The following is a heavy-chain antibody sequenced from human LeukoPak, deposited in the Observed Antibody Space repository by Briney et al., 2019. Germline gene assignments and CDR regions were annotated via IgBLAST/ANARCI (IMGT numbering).Heavy chain of an antibody. J-gene: IGHJ4*02. CDR2: IHYSRST. D-gene: IGHD3-22*01. Sequence: PSETLSLTCTVSGVSISSPTYYSAWIRRPPGKGLEWIGTIHYSRSTFYNPSLKSRVTIPVDTSKNQFSLKLSAVTAADTAVYYCARLGGYYDPPGYWGQGTLVTVSS. CDR3: ARLGGYYDPPGY. CDR1: GVSISSPTYY. V-gene: IGHV4-39*01.